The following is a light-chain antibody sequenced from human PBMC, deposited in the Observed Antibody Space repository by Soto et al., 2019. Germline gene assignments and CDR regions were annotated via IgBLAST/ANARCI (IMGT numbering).Light chain of an antibody. CDR3: TSFAPGRIYV. V-gene: IGLV2-11*01. CDR2: DVS. J-gene: IGLJ1*01. CDR1: SSDVGGYNY. Sequence: QSALTQPRSVSGSPGQSVTISCIGTSSDVGGYNYVSWYQQHPGKAPKLMIYDVSKRPSGVPDRFSGSKSGNTASLTISGLQAEDEADYYCTSFAPGRIYVFGSGTKVTVL.